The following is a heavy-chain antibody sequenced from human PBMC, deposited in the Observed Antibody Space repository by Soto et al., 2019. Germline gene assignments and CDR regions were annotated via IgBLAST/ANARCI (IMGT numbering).Heavy chain of an antibody. Sequence: QLQLQESGPGLVKPSETLSLTCTVSGGSISSRSHYWGWIRQSPGKHLEWIGSSFYRGSTNYNPSLKTRVTLSVDTSKNQVSLKLYSVTAADTAVYYCAPADGFGVVTPFFEYWGQGILVTVSS. CDR2: SFYRGST. J-gene: IGHJ4*02. V-gene: IGHV4-39*01. CDR1: GGSISSRSHY. D-gene: IGHD3-3*01. CDR3: APADGFGVVTPFFEY.